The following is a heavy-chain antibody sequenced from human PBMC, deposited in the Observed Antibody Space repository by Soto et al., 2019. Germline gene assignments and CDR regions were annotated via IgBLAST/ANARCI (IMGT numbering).Heavy chain of an antibody. CDR2: IDSSGEK. D-gene: IGHD6-19*01. CDR1: GLSITDSEMG. CDR3: ARRRLAVAVSPWFDP. Sequence: QVTLKESGPVLVKPTETLTLRCTVSGLSITDSEMGVSWIRQPPGQPLEWLAHIDSSGEKSYRTFLKSRLAISKDTCKSQIVLTMTNMDPADTATYYCARRRLAVAVSPWFDPWGQGIPVTVSS. V-gene: IGHV2-26*01. J-gene: IGHJ5*02.